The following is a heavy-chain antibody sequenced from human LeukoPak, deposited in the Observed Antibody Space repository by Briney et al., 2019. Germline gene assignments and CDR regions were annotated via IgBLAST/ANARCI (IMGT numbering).Heavy chain of an antibody. D-gene: IGHD3-22*01. CDR3: ARGSYYDSSGYYGLFDY. CDR1: GYSFTGYY. CDR2: INPNSGGT. J-gene: IGHJ4*02. Sequence: ASVKVSCKASGYSFTGYYIHWVRQAPGQGLEWMGWINPNSGGTNYAQRFQGRVTMTRDTSIRTADMELSRLRSDDTAVYYCARGSYYDSSGYYGLFDYWGQGTLVTVSS. V-gene: IGHV1-2*02.